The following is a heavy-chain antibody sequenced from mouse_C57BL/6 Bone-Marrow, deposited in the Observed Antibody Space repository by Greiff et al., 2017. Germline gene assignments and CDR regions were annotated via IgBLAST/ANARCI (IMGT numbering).Heavy chain of an antibody. D-gene: IGHD1-1*01. CDR1: GFNIKDDY. V-gene: IGHV14-4*01. CDR2: IDPENGDT. Sequence: EVQLQESGAELVRPGASVKLSCTASGFNIKDDYMHWVKQRPEQGLEWIGWIDPENGDTEYASKFQGKATITADTSSNTAYLQLSSLTSEDTAVYYWTTRALITTVVAPDYWGQGTTLTVSS. J-gene: IGHJ2*01. CDR3: TTRALITTVVAPDY.